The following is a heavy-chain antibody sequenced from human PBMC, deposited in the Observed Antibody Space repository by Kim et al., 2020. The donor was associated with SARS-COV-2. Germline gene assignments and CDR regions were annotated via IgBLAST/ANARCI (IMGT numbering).Heavy chain of an antibody. CDR3: ARVITGTGYWYFDL. Sequence: AVSVKSLITIHPDTTKNQFSLQLNSVTPEDTAVYYCARVITGTGYWYFDLWGRGTLVTVSS. V-gene: IGHV6-1*01. J-gene: IGHJ2*01. D-gene: IGHD1-20*01.